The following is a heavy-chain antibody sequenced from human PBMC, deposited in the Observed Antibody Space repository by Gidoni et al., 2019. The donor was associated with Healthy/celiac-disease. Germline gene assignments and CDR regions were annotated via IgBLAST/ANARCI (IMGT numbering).Heavy chain of an antibody. Sequence: QVQLVESGGGVVQPGRSLRLPCAASGFTFSSYAMHWVRQAPGKGLEWVAVISYDGSNKYYADSVKGRFTISRDNSKNTLYLQMNSLRAEDTAVYYCARDHYYYDSSGYYDDWGQGTLVTVSS. D-gene: IGHD3-22*01. CDR2: ISYDGSNK. CDR1: GFTFSSYA. J-gene: IGHJ4*02. CDR3: ARDHYYYDSSGYYDD. V-gene: IGHV3-30*01.